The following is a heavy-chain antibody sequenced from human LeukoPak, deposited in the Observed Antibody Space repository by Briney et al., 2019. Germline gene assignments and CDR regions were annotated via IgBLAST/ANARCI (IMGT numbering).Heavy chain of an antibody. V-gene: IGHV1-69*13. Sequence: VASVKVSCKASGYTFTSYGISWVRQAPGQGLEWMGGIIPIFGTANYAQKFQGRVTITADESTSTAYMELSSLRSEDTAVYYCARPRGRNWFDPWGQGTLVTVSS. CDR2: IIPIFGTA. J-gene: IGHJ5*02. CDR3: ARPRGRNWFDP. D-gene: IGHD2-15*01. CDR1: GYTFTSYG.